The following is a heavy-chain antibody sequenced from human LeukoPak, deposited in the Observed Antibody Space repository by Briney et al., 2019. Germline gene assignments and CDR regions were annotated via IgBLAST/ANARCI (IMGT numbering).Heavy chain of an antibody. CDR2: INHSGST. Sequence: SETLSPTCTVSGGSISSFYWSWIRQPPGKGLEWIGEINHSGSTKHNPSLKSRVTISVDTSKNQISLKLSSVTAADTAVYYCAGEWGTRDKFDPWGQGTLVTVSS. CDR3: AGEWGTRDKFDP. D-gene: IGHD3-10*01. V-gene: IGHV4-34*01. J-gene: IGHJ5*02. CDR1: GGSISSFY.